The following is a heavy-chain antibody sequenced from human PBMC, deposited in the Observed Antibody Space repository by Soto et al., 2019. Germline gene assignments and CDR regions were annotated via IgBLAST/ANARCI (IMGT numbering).Heavy chain of an antibody. CDR3: ARVYIYYGMDV. D-gene: IGHD3-10*01. Sequence: ASVKVSCKASGGTFSIYTISWVRQAPGQGLEWMGWIIAYNGITNYAQKLQGRVTMTTDTSTSTAYMELRSLRSDDTAVYYCARVYIYYGMDVWGQGTTVTVSS. CDR1: GGTFSIYT. V-gene: IGHV1-18*01. CDR2: IIAYNGIT. J-gene: IGHJ6*02.